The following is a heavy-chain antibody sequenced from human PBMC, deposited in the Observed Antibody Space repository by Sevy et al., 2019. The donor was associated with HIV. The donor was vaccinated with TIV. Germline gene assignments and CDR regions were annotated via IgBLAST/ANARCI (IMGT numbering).Heavy chain of an antibody. CDR1: GFTVSSNY. Sequence: GGSLRLSCAASGFTVSSNYMSWVRQAPGKGLEWVSVIYSGGSTYYADSVKGRFTISRDNSKNTLYLQMNSRRAEDTAVYYCAREGDYYDSSGPDAFDIWGQGTMVTVSS. J-gene: IGHJ3*02. CDR2: IYSGGST. D-gene: IGHD3-22*01. V-gene: IGHV3-53*01. CDR3: AREGDYYDSSGPDAFDI.